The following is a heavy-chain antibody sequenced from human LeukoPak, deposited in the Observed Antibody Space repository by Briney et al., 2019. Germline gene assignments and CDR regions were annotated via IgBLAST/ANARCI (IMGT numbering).Heavy chain of an antibody. J-gene: IGHJ4*02. CDR2: IWYDGSNK. Sequence: GGSLRLSCAASGFTFSSYEMNWVRQAPGKGLEWVTFIWYDGSNKYYADSVKGRFIISRDNSKNTLYLQMNSLRPEDTAVYYCATDRPGGGWSFDYWGQGTLVIVSS. V-gene: IGHV3-30*02. CDR1: GFTFSSYE. D-gene: IGHD6-19*01. CDR3: ATDRPGGGWSFDY.